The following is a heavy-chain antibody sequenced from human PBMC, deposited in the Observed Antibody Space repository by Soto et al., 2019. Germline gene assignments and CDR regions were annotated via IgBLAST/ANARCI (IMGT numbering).Heavy chain of an antibody. CDR2: IYYSGST. Sequence: QVQLQESGPGLVKPSQTLSLTCSVSVGSISSGSYYWSWIRQHPGKGLEWIGYIYYSGSTYYNPSLKSRVSMSIDTSETQFSLKLSSVTAADTAVYYCARVPHGDYAWFDPWGQGTLVTVSS. CDR1: VGSISSGSYY. V-gene: IGHV4-31*03. D-gene: IGHD4-17*01. J-gene: IGHJ5*02. CDR3: ARVPHGDYAWFDP.